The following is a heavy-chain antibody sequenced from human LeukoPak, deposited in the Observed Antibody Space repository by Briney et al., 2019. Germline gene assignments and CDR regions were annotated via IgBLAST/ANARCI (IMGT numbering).Heavy chain of an antibody. D-gene: IGHD3-10*01. CDR1: GGSISSGGYS. V-gene: IGHV4-30-4*07. Sequence: SETLSLTCAVSGGSISSGGYSWSWFRQPPGKGLEWIGYVYYSGSTYYNPSLKSRVTISVDTSKNQFSLNLRSVTALDTAVYYCAKTRFDAFVIWGQGTMVTVSS. J-gene: IGHJ3*02. CDR2: VYYSGST. CDR3: AKTRFDAFVI.